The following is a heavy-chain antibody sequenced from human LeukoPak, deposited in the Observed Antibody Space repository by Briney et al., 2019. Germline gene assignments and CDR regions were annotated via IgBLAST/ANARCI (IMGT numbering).Heavy chain of an antibody. D-gene: IGHD3-10*01. CDR3: AREMDGPYGSGSPLDY. CDR1: GLTLSNYG. J-gene: IGHJ4*02. V-gene: IGHV3-23*01. Sequence: GGSLRLSCAVSGLTLSNYGMSWVRQAPGKGLEWVAGISGSGGRTNYADSVKGRFTISRDNPKNTLYLQMNSLRAEDTAVYYCAREMDGPYGSGSPLDYWGQGTLVTVSS. CDR2: ISGSGGRT.